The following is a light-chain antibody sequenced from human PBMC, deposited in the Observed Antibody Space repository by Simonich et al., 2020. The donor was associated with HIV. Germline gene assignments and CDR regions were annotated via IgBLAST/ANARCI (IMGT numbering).Light chain of an antibody. CDR3: LQDYNYPRT. V-gene: IGKV1-6*01. CDR2: AAS. CDR1: QGIRND. Sequence: QMTQSPSSLSASVGDRVTITCRASQGIRNDLVCYQQKPGKAPKLLIYAASSLKSGVPSSVSGSGSGTDFTLTISSLQPEDFATYYCLQDYNYPRTFGRGTKVDIK. J-gene: IGKJ1*01.